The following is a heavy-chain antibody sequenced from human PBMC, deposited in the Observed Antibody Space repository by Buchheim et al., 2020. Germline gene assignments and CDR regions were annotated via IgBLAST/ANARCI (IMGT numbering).Heavy chain of an antibody. CDR1: GFTFSSYG. Sequence: QVQLVESGGGVVQPGRSLRLSCAASGFTFSSYGMHWVRQAPGKGLEWVAVISYDGSNKYYADSVKGRFTISRDNSKNTLYLQMNSLRAEDTAVYYRAKDGQSYYYYYYGMDVWGQGTT. V-gene: IGHV3-30*18. CDR3: AKDGQSYYYYYYGMDV. D-gene: IGHD6-19*01. CDR2: ISYDGSNK. J-gene: IGHJ6*02.